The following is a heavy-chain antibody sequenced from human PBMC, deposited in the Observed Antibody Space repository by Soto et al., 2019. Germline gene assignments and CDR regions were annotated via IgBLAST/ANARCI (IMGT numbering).Heavy chain of an antibody. D-gene: IGHD2-2*02. CDR3: AVRYCSSTSCYTGSIYYYYGMDV. CDR1: GGTFSSYA. V-gene: IGHV1-69*01. Sequence: QVQLVQSGAEVKKPGSSVKVSCKASGGTFSSYAISWLRQAPGQGLEWMGGIIPIFGTANYAQKFQGRVTITADESTSTAYMELSSLRSEDTAVYYCAVRYCSSTSCYTGSIYYYYGMDVWGQGTTVTVSS. J-gene: IGHJ6*02. CDR2: IIPIFGTA.